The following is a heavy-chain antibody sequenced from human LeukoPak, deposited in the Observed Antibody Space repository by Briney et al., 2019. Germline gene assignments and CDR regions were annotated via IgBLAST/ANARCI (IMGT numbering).Heavy chain of an antibody. CDR2: IYYSGST. D-gene: IGHD4-23*01. CDR3: ARHRGPTTEVTRDFDY. CDR1: GGSISPYY. J-gene: IGHJ4*02. Sequence: PSETLSLTCAVSGGSISPYYWSWIRQPPGKGLEWIGYIYYSGSTNYNPSLKSRVTISVDTSKNQFSLKLSSVNAADTAVYYCARHRGPTTEVTRDFDYWGQGTLVTASS. V-gene: IGHV4-59*01.